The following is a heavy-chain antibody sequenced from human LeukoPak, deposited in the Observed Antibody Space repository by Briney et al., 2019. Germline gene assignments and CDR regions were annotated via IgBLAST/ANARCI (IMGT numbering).Heavy chain of an antibody. CDR3: ARALRAAAGPQLWYFDL. CDR2: IYYSGST. D-gene: IGHD6-13*01. J-gene: IGHJ2*01. Sequence: PSETLSLTCTVSGGSISSYYWSWIRQPPGKGLEWIGYIYYSGSTNYNPSLKSRVTISVDTSKNQFSLKLSSVTAADTAVYYCARALRAAAGPQLWYFDLWGRGTLVTVSS. V-gene: IGHV4-59*01. CDR1: GGSISSYY.